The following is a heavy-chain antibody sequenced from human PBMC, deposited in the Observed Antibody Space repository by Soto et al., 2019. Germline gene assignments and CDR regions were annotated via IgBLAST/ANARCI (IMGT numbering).Heavy chain of an antibody. CDR1: GFTFSSYG. CDR2: ISYDGSNK. D-gene: IGHD4-17*01. Sequence: GGSLRLSCAASGFTFSSYGMHWVRQAPGKGLEWVAVISYDGSNKYYADSVKGRFTISRDNSKNTLYLQMNSLRAEDTAVYYFGNDTVIDDAGPFYYGLDVWAKGPRSPSP. J-gene: IGHJ6*02. CDR3: GNDTVIDDAGPFYYGLDV. V-gene: IGHV3-30*18.